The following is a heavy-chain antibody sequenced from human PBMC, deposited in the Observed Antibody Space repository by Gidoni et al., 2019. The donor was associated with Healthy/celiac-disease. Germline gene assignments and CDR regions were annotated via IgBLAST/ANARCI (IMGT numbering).Heavy chain of an antibody. V-gene: IGHV3-30*18. CDR1: GVTFSSYG. D-gene: IGHD3-22*01. CDR3: AKEIYYYDSSGPDY. Sequence: QVQLVESGGGVVQPGRSLRLSCAASGVTFSSYGMHWVRQAPGKGLELVAVISYYGSNKYYADSVKGRFTISRDNSKNTLYLQMNSLRAEDTAVYYCAKEIYYYDSSGPDYWGQGTLVTVSS. J-gene: IGHJ4*02. CDR2: ISYYGSNK.